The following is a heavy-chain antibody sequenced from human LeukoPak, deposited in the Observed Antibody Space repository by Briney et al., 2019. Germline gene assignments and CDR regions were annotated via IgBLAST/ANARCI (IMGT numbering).Heavy chain of an antibody. CDR1: GFTFSSYW. J-gene: IGHJ4*02. CDR2: IKQDGSEK. D-gene: IGHD3-3*01. V-gene: IGHV3-7*01. Sequence: GVLRLSCAASGFTFSSYWMSWVRQAPGKGLEWVANIKQDGSEKYYVDSVKGRFTISRDNAKNSLYLQMNSLRAEDTAVYYCARYHYDFWGGYYSAYFDYWGQGTLVTVSS. CDR3: ARYHYDFWGGYYSAYFDY.